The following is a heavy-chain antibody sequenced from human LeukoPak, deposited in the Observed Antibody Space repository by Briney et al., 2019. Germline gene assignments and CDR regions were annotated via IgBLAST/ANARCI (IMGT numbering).Heavy chain of an antibody. Sequence: ASVKVSCKASGYTFTSYYMHWVRRAPGQGLKWMGIINPSGGSTDYAQKFQGRLTMTRDTSTSTVYMELSSLRSEDTAVYYCARIMGGYARSPFDYGAQGTLVTVSS. J-gene: IGHJ4*02. CDR3: ARIMGGYARSPFDY. D-gene: IGHD5-12*01. CDR1: GYTFTSYY. CDR2: INPSGGST. V-gene: IGHV1-46*01.